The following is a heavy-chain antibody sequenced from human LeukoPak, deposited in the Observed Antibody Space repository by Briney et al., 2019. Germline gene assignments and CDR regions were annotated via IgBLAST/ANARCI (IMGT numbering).Heavy chain of an antibody. V-gene: IGHV4-34*01. Sequence: SSETLSLTCAVYGGSFSGYYWSWIRQPPGKGLEWIGEINHSGSTNYNPSLKSRVTISVDTSKNQFSLKLSSVTAADTAVYYCARGRDYDYVWGSYRSPNSLCFDYWGQGTLVTVSS. CDR2: INHSGST. CDR3: ARGRDYDYVWGSYRSPNSLCFDY. D-gene: IGHD3-16*02. CDR1: GGSFSGYY. J-gene: IGHJ4*02.